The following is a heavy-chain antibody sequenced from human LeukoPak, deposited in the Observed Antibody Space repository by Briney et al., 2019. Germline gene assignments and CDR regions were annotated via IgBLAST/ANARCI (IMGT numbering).Heavy chain of an antibody. Sequence: PSETLSLTCTVSGGSISSYYWSWIRQPPGKGLEWIGYIYYSGSTNYNPSLKSRVTISVDTSKNQFFLKLSSVTAADTAVYYCAKYCSTTSCYYLDYWGQGILVTVSS. J-gene: IGHJ4*02. CDR1: GGSISSYY. V-gene: IGHV4-59*01. CDR3: AKYCSTTSCYYLDY. D-gene: IGHD2-2*01. CDR2: IYYSGST.